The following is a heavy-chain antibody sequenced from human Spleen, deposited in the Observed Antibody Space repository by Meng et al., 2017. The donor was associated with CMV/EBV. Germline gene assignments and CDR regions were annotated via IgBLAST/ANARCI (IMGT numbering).Heavy chain of an antibody. D-gene: IGHD6-13*01. V-gene: IGHV4-39*07. CDR2: IYYSGST. J-gene: IGHJ4*02. Sequence: SETLSLTCTVSGGSISSSSYYWGWIRQPPGKGLEWIGSIYYSGSTYYNPSLKSRVTISVDTSKNQLSLKLNSVTAADTAVYYCAREGAAAFDYWGQGTLVTVSS. CDR3: AREGAAAFDY. CDR1: GGSISSSSYY.